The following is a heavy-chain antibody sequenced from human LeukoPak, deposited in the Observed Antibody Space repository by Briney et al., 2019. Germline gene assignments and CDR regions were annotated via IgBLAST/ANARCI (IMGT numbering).Heavy chain of an antibody. J-gene: IGHJ4*02. CDR3: AVTYYDFWSGYYTTYYFDY. CDR2: INTYNGKT. V-gene: IGHV1-18*01. Sequence: ASVKVSCKASGYTFTTYGISWVRQAPGQGLEWMGWINTYNGKTNYAQKFQGRVTLTTDTSTSTAYMELSSLRSEDTAVYYCAVTYYDFWSGYYTTYYFDYWGQGTLVTVSS. D-gene: IGHD3-3*01. CDR1: GYTFTTYG.